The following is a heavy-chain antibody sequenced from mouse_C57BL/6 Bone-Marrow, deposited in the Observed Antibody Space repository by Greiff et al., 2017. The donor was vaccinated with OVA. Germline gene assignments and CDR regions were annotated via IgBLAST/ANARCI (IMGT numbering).Heavy chain of an antibody. Sequence: VKVVESGPGLVAPSQSLSITCTVSGFSLTSYAISWVRQPPGKGLEWLGVIWTGGGTNYNSALKSRLSISKDNSKSQVFLKMNSLQTDDTARYYCARTSYDYDRAMDYWGQGTSVTVSS. CDR2: IWTGGGT. V-gene: IGHV2-9-1*01. CDR3: ARTSYDYDRAMDY. J-gene: IGHJ4*01. CDR1: GFSLTSYA. D-gene: IGHD2-4*01.